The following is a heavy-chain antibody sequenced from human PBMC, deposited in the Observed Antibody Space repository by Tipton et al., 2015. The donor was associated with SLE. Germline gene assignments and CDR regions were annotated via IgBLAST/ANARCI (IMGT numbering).Heavy chain of an antibody. CDR3: ARGKEQILTDAFDI. V-gene: IGHV3-21*01. Sequence: SLRLCCAASGFTFSTYSMNWVRQAPGKGLEWVSSISSSSGYIYYADSVKGRFTISRDNAKNSLYLQMNSLRAEDTAVYYCARGKEQILTDAFDIWGQGTMVTVSS. J-gene: IGHJ3*02. CDR2: ISSSSGYI. CDR1: GFTFSTYS. D-gene: IGHD1-26*01.